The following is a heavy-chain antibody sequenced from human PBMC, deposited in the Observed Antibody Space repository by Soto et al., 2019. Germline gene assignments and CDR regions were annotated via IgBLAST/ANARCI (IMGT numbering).Heavy chain of an antibody. CDR3: AMVDVYVTPSPQDV. Sequence: QVQLVQPGAEVKNPGASVKVSCKASGYTFTRYGIGWARQAPGQGLEWMGWINTYNGNTNHAQNVQGRVTLTTDTSTSTAYMELRSLRSNDTAIYYCAMVDVYVTPSPQDVWGQGTTVIVSS. D-gene: IGHD3-16*01. J-gene: IGHJ6*02. CDR2: INTYNGNT. CDR1: GYTFTRYG. V-gene: IGHV1-18*01.